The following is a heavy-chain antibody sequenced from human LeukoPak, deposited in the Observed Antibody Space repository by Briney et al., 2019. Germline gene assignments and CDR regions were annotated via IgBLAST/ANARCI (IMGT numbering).Heavy chain of an antibody. V-gene: IGHV3-30*18. CDR1: GFTFSSYG. J-gene: IGHJ4*02. CDR2: ISYDGSNK. Sequence: GGSLRLSCAASGFTFSSYGMHWVRQAPGKGLEWVAVISYDGSNKYHADSVKGRFTISRDNSKNTLYLQMNSLRAEDTAVYYCAKPLSYYDSSGYFDYWGQGTLVTVSS. CDR3: AKPLSYYDSSGYFDY. D-gene: IGHD3-22*01.